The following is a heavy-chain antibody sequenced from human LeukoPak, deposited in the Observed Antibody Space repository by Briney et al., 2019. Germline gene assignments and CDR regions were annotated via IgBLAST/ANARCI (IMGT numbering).Heavy chain of an antibody. J-gene: IGHJ4*02. Sequence: GGSLRLSCAASGFTFSSYWMSWVRQAPGKGLEWVANIKQDGSEKYYVDSVKGRFTISRDNAKNSLYLQMNSLRAEDTAVYYCARDSVEMATTESSWEHDYWGQGTLVTVSS. V-gene: IGHV3-7*01. CDR2: IKQDGSEK. CDR3: ARDSVEMATTESSWEHDY. D-gene: IGHD5-24*01. CDR1: GFTFSSYW.